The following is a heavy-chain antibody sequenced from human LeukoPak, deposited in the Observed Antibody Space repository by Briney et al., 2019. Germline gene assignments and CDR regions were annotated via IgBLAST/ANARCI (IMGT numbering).Heavy chain of an antibody. CDR3: ARDRDYGDHFDY. J-gene: IGHJ4*02. D-gene: IGHD4-17*01. CDR1: GFTFSSYG. V-gene: IGHV3-33*01. Sequence: GRSLTLSCEASGFTFSSYGMHWVRQAPGKGLEWVAVIWYDGSNKYYADSVKGRFTISRDNSKNTLYLQMNSLRAEDTAVYYCARDRDYGDHFDYWGQGTLVTVSS. CDR2: IWYDGSNK.